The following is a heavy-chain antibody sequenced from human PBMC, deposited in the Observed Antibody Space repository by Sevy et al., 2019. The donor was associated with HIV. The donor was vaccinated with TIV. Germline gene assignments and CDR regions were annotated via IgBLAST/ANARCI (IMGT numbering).Heavy chain of an antibody. V-gene: IGHV3-30-3*01. D-gene: IGHD6-13*01. Sequence: GGSLRLSCAASGFTFSSYAMHWVRQAPGKGLEWVAVISYDGSNKYYADSVKGRFTISRDNSKNTLYLQMNSLRAEDTAVYYCARGMYSSDAFDIWGQGTMVTVSS. CDR2: ISYDGSNK. J-gene: IGHJ3*02. CDR3: ARGMYSSDAFDI. CDR1: GFTFSSYA.